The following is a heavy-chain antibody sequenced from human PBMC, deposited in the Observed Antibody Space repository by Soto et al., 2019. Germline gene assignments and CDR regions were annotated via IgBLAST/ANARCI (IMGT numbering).Heavy chain of an antibody. Sequence: GGSLRLSCAASGFTFSSYGMHWVRQAPGKGLEWVAVIWYDGSNKYYADSVKGRFTISRDNSKNTLYLQMNSLRAEDTAVYYCARGVVVTPFDYWGQGTLVTVSS. CDR3: ARGVVVTPFDY. D-gene: IGHD3-22*01. CDR1: GFTFSSYG. J-gene: IGHJ4*02. V-gene: IGHV3-33*01. CDR2: IWYDGSNK.